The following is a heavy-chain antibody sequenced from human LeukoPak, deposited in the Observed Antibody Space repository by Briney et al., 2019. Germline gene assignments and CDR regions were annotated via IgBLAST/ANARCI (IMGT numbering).Heavy chain of an antibody. V-gene: IGHV3-74*01. CDR1: GFTFSSYW. J-gene: IGHJ6*02. CDR3: ARDAPDTAMVHPHYYYGMDV. Sequence: GGSLRLSCAASGFTFSSYWMHWVRQAPGKGLVWVSRINSDGSSTSYADSVKGRFTISRDNAKNTLYLQMNSLRAEDTAVYYCARDAPDTAMVHPHYYYGMDVWGQGTTVTVSS. D-gene: IGHD5-18*01. CDR2: INSDGSST.